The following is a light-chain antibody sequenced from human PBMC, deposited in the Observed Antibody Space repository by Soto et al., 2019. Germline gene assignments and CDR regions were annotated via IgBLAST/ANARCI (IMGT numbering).Light chain of an antibody. V-gene: IGKV3-20*01. CDR3: QQYGSSPRT. CDR2: GAS. Sequence: EIVLTQSPGTLSVSPGERATLSCRASQSVSTNSLAWYQHKPGQAPRLVIFGASRRATRIPDRFSGSGSGTDFTLTINRLEPEDFAVYFCQQYGSSPRTFGQGTKVDIK. J-gene: IGKJ1*01. CDR1: QSVSTNS.